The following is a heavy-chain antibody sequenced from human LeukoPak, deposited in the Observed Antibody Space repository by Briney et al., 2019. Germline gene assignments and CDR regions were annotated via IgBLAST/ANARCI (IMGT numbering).Heavy chain of an antibody. J-gene: IGHJ4*02. CDR3: ARAGGSTVSHSDY. D-gene: IGHD4-17*01. CDR1: GFTFNSCA. CDR2: ISSSTSYI. V-gene: IGHV3-21*01. Sequence: GGSLRLSCVASGFTFNSCAMGWVRQAPGKGLEWVSSISSSTSYIYYADSVKGRFTISKDNAKNSLYLQMNSLRAEDTAVYYCARAGGSTVSHSDYWGQGTLVTVSS.